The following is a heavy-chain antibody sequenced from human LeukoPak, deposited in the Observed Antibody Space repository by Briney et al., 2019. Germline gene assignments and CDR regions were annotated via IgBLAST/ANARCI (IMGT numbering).Heavy chain of an antibody. CDR1: GDSVSIYY. Sequence: PSETLSLTCTVSGDSVSIYYWSWIRQPPGKGLEWIGYISYSGSTDYNPSLKSQVTISVDTSKNQFSLKLSSVTAADTAVYYCARGLGLTAVTEYYFDYWGQGTLVTVSS. CDR2: ISYSGST. V-gene: IGHV4-59*08. CDR3: ARGLGLTAVTEYYFDY. J-gene: IGHJ4*02. D-gene: IGHD4-17*01.